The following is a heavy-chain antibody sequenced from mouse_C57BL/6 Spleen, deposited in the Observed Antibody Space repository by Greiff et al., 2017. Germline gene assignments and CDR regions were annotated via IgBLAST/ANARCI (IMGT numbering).Heavy chain of an antibody. D-gene: IGHD2-12*01. CDR3: ARLGAYYSDYDAMDY. CDR1: GYTFTDYY. CDR2: INPYNGGT. Sequence: VQLKESGPVLVKPGASVKMSCKASGYTFTDYYMNWVKQSHGKSLEWIGVINPYNGGTSYNQKFKGKATLTVDKSSSTAYMELNSLTSEDSAVYYCARLGAYYSDYDAMDYWGQGTSVTVSS. J-gene: IGHJ4*01. V-gene: IGHV1-19*01.